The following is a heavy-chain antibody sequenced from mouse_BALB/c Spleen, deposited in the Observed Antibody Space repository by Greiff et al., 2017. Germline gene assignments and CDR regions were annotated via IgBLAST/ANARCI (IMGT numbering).Heavy chain of an antibody. J-gene: IGHJ3*01. CDR2: INPSNGRT. CDR3: ARKDYGYSWFAY. D-gene: IGHD2-2*01. Sequence: VQLQQSGPELVKPGASVKLSCKASGYTFTSYWMHWVKQRPGQGLEWIGEINPSNGRTNYNEKFKSKATLTVDKSSSTAYMQLSSLTSEDSAVYYCARKDYGYSWFAYWGQGTLVTVSA. CDR1: GYTFTSYW. V-gene: IGHV1S81*02.